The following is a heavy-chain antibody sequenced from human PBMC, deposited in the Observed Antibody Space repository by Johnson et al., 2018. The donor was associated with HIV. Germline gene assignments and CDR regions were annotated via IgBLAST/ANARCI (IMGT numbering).Heavy chain of an antibody. CDR2: LSYDGSNK. CDR1: GFTFSSYA. D-gene: IGHD6-13*01. V-gene: IGHV3-30-3*01. Sequence: QMLLVESGGDVVQPGRSLRLSCTASGFTFSSYALHWVRQAPGKGLEWVAVLSYDGSNKFYADSVKGRFTISRDNSKNTLYLQINSLRAEDTAVYYCARSYSSLDAFDIWGQGTMVTVSS. J-gene: IGHJ3*02. CDR3: ARSYSSLDAFDI.